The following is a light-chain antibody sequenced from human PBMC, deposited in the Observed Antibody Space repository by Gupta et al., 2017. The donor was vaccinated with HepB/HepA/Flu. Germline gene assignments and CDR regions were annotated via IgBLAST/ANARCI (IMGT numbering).Light chain of an antibody. J-gene: IGKJ3*01. V-gene: IGKV1D-12*01. CDR3: QQANSCPFT. CDR1: QGINSW. Sequence: DIQMTQSPSSVSASVGDRVTITCRASQGINSWLTWYQQKPGKAPQLLIYAASNLQSGVPSRFSGSGSGTDFTLTISSLQPEDFATYYCQQANSCPFTFGPGTKVEI. CDR2: AAS.